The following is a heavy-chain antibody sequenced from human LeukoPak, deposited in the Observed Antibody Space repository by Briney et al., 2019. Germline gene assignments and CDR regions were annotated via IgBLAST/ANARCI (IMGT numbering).Heavy chain of an antibody. CDR3: ARARGSYFPGWYFDL. Sequence: GASVRVSCKTSGYTFTDYYMHWVRQAPGHGLEWMGWINPNSGGTNYAQKFPGRVTMTSNTSITTAYMDLSRLRSDDTAVYYCARARGSYFPGWYFDLWGRGTLVTVSS. J-gene: IGHJ2*01. CDR2: INPNSGGT. V-gene: IGHV1-2*02. CDR1: GYTFTDYY. D-gene: IGHD1-26*01.